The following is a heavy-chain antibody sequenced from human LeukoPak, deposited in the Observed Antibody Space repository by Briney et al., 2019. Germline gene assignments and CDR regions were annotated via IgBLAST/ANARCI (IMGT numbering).Heavy chain of an antibody. D-gene: IGHD3-3*01. CDR1: GYRFTSYG. Sequence: ASVKVFCKASGYRFTSYGITWVRQPPGQGLEWMGWISAYNGNTKFAQTFQGTVTMTTDTSTSTAYMELRTLRSDDTAVYYCGRVPSTLYDFWSAYLIDYWGQGTLVTVSS. CDR3: GRVPSTLYDFWSAYLIDY. CDR2: ISAYNGNT. V-gene: IGHV1-18*01. J-gene: IGHJ4*02.